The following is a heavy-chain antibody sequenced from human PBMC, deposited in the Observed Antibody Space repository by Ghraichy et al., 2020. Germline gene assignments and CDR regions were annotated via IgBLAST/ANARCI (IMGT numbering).Heavy chain of an antibody. V-gene: IGHV3-23*01. J-gene: IGHJ4*02. CDR2: ISGSGGST. D-gene: IGHD6-13*01. CDR1: GFTFSSYA. Sequence: GESLNISCAASGFTFSSYAMSWVRQAPGKGLEWVSAISGSGGSTYYADSVKGRFTISRDNSKNTLYLQMNSLRAEDTAVYYCAKGYPYSSSWYWGYFDYWGQGTLVTVSS. CDR3: AKGYPYSSSWYWGYFDY.